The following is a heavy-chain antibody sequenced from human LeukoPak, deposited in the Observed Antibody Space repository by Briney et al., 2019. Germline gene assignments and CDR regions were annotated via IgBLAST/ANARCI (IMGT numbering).Heavy chain of an antibody. Sequence: QSGGSLRLSCEASGFNFGTFAMHWVRQAPGEGPEWLAIIWYDGSNKHYSDSVKGRFTISRDNSKSSLYLRMNSLRAEDTAVYYCRGTYYYGSGIDGDYFDYWGQGTLVTVSS. V-gene: IGHV3-33*01. CDR2: IWYDGSNK. CDR3: RGTYYYGSGIDGDYFDY. CDR1: GFNFGTFA. D-gene: IGHD3-10*01. J-gene: IGHJ4*02.